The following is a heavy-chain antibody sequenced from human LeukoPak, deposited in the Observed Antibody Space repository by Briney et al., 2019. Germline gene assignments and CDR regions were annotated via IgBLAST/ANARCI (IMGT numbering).Heavy chain of an antibody. J-gene: IGHJ4*02. CDR1: GFTFSSYG. Sequence: GGSLRLSCAASGFTFSSYGMHWVRQAPGKGLEWVAFIRYDGSNKYYADSVKGRFTISRDNSKNTLYLQMNSLRAEDTAVYYCAKDRLLWFGESSFPEFDYWGQGTLVTVSS. CDR3: AKDRLLWFGESSFPEFDY. V-gene: IGHV3-30*02. CDR2: IRYDGSNK. D-gene: IGHD3-10*01.